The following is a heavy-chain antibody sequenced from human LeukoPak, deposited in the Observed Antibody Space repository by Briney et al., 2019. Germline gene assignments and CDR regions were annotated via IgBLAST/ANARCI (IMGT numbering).Heavy chain of an antibody. Sequence: ASVKVSCKASGGTFISYAINWVRQAPGQGLEWMGGIIPIFGTANYAQKFQGRVTITADESTSTAYMELSSLRSEDTAVYYCARAVVVTATTNYYYYGMDVWGQGTTVTVSS. CDR2: IIPIFGTA. CDR3: ARAVVVTATTNYYYYGMDV. J-gene: IGHJ6*02. CDR1: GGTFISYA. V-gene: IGHV1-69*13. D-gene: IGHD2-21*02.